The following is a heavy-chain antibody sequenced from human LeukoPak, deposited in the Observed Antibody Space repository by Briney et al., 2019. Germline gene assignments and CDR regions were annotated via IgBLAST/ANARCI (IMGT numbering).Heavy chain of an antibody. CDR1: GYTFTGYY. CDR2: INPYSGGT. D-gene: IGHD7-27*01. J-gene: IGHJ5*02. Sequence: GASVKVSCKASGYTFTGYYMHWVRQAPGQGLEWMGRINPYSGGTNYAQKFQGRVTMTRDTSISTAYMELSRLRSDDTAVYYCARDRGELGDEGWFDPWGQGTLVTVSS. V-gene: IGHV1-2*06. CDR3: ARDRGELGDEGWFDP.